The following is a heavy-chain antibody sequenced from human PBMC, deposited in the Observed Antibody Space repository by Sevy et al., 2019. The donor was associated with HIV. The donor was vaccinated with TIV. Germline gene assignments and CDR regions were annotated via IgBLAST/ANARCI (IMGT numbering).Heavy chain of an antibody. CDR3: VRGGGACDY. D-gene: IGHD2-21*02. Sequence: GGSLRLSCAASEFTSSKYWMGWVRQAPGKGPEWVANIKGDGSDKYYLDSVKGRFTISRDNAKSSLYLRMNSLRDEDTATYYCVRGGGACDYWGQGTLVTVSS. V-gene: IGHV3-7*01. CDR2: IKGDGSDK. J-gene: IGHJ4*02. CDR1: EFTSSKYW.